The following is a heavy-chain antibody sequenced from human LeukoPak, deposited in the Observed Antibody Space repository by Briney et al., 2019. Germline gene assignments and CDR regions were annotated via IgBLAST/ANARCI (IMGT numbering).Heavy chain of an antibody. D-gene: IGHD6-19*01. CDR2: TYYRSKWYN. V-gene: IGHV6-1*01. CDR1: GDSVSSNSAA. CDR3: ARDLAVAGTPHFDY. J-gene: IGHJ4*02. Sequence: SQTLSLTCAISGDSVSSNSAAWNWIRQSPSRGLEWLGRTYYRSKWYNDYAVSVKSRITISPDTSKNQFSLQLNSVTPEDTAVYFCARDLAVAGTPHFDYWGQGTLVTASS.